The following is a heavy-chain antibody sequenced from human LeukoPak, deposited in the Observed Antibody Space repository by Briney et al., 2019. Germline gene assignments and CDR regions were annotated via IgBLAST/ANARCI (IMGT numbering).Heavy chain of an antibody. CDR2: IYYSGST. CDR1: GGSISSSTYY. J-gene: IGHJ5*02. CDR3: ARHKEGIMVRGLITKIERAYKWFDP. D-gene: IGHD3-10*01. V-gene: IGHV4-39*01. Sequence: ASETLSLTCTVSGGSISSSTYYWGWIRQPPGKGLEWIGNIYYSGSTYYNPSLKSRVTISVDTSKNQFSLKLSSVTAADTAVYYCARHKEGIMVRGLITKIERAYKWFDPWGQGTLVTVSS.